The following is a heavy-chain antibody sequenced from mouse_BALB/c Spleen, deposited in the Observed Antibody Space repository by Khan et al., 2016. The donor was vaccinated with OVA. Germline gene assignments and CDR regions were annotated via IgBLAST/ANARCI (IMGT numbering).Heavy chain of an antibody. CDR3: ARRGYDYGRGALFVY. J-gene: IGHJ3*01. V-gene: IGHV2-2*02. CDR1: GFSLTNYS. Sequence: VQLQESGPGLVQPSQSLSITCTVSGFSLTNYSVHWVRQSPGKGLEWLGVIWSAGSTDYNAAFISRLTIRKDNSRSQVFFKMNSLQPNDTAIYYCARRGYDYGRGALFVYWGQGTLVTVSA. CDR2: IWSAGST. D-gene: IGHD2-4*01.